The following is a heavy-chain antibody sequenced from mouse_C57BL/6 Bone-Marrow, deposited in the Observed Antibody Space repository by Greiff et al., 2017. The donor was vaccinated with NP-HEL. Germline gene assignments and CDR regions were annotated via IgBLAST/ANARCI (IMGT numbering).Heavy chain of an antibody. D-gene: IGHD1-1*01. CDR2: ISDGGSYT. CDR1: GFTFSSYA. Sequence: EVKVVESGGGLVKPGGSLKLSCAASGFTFSSYAMSWVRQTPEKRLEWVATISDGGSYTYYPDNVKGRFTISRDNAKNNLYLQMSHLKSEDTAMYYCAREEAPYYGSSHYAMDYWGQGTSVTVSS. V-gene: IGHV5-4*01. CDR3: AREEAPYYGSSHYAMDY. J-gene: IGHJ4*01.